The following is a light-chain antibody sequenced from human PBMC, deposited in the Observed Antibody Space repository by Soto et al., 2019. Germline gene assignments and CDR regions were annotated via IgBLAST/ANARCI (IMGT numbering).Light chain of an antibody. CDR1: QSIAYY. CDR2: AAS. CDR3: QQRSNSPMYT. J-gene: IGKJ2*01. Sequence: DIQMTQSPSSLSASVGDRVTITCRASQSIAYYLNWFQQKPGKAPKLLIYAASSLQSGVPSRFSGSGTGTEFTLPISRLQPEDFATYYCQQRSNSPMYTFGQGNKLYVK. V-gene: IGKV1-39*01.